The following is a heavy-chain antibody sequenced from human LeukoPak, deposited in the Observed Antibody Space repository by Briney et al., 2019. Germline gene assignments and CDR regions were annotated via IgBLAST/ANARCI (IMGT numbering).Heavy chain of an antibody. V-gene: IGHV4-4*02. D-gene: IGHD3-3*01. Sequence: SSETLSLTCDVSGGSVTSTNWWTWVHQPPGKGLEWIGEAHLDGRTNYNPSLKSRLIMSVDLPENHISLKLTSVTAADTAVYYCARGRHRPYYGRSYFDLWGRGTLVTVSS. CDR2: AHLDGRT. J-gene: IGHJ2*01. CDR3: ARGRHRPYYGRSYFDL. CDR1: GGSVTSTNW.